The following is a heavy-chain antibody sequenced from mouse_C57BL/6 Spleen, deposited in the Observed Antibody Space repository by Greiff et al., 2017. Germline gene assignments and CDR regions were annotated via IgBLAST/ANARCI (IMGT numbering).Heavy chain of an antibody. D-gene: IGHD1-1*01. CDR1: GFTFSSYG. CDR2: ISSGGSYT. V-gene: IGHV5-6*02. Sequence: DVKLVESGGDLVKPGGSLKLSCAASGFTFSSYGMSWVRQTPDKRLEWVATISSGGSYTYYQDSVKGRFTFPRDHAKNTLYLQMSSLMSEDTAMYYCASITTIVATSGYYFDYWGQGTTLTVSS. J-gene: IGHJ2*01. CDR3: ASITTIVATSGYYFDY.